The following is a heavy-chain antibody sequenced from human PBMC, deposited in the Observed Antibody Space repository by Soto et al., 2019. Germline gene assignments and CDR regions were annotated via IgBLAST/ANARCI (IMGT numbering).Heavy chain of an antibody. CDR1: GFTFSSYG. Sequence: GGSLRLSCAASGFTFSSYGMHWARQAPGKGLEWVAVISYDGSNKYYADSVKGRFTISRDNSKNTLYLQMNSLRAEDTAVYYCAKDGGYCSSTSCYREGSANYYYYGMDVWGQGTTVTVSS. D-gene: IGHD2-2*02. V-gene: IGHV3-30*18. J-gene: IGHJ6*02. CDR2: ISYDGSNK. CDR3: AKDGGYCSSTSCYREGSANYYYYGMDV.